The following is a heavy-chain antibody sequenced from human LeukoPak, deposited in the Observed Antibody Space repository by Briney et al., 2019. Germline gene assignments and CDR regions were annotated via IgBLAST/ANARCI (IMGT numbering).Heavy chain of an antibody. CDR1: GFTFDDYA. CDR3: ARVAYYYYGMDV. CDR2: ISWNSGSI. Sequence: GGSLRLSRAASGFTFDDYAMHWVRQAPGKGLEWVSGISWNSGSIGYADSVEGRFTISRDNAKNSLYLQLNSLRADDTGVYYCARVAYYYYGMDVWGQGTTVIVSS. J-gene: IGHJ6*02. D-gene: IGHD5-12*01. V-gene: IGHV3-9*01.